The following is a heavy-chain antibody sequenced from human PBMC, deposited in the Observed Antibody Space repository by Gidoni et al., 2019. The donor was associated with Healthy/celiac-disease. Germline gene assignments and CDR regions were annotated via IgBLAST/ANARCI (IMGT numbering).Heavy chain of an antibody. V-gene: IGHV1-18*01. CDR1: GYTFTSYG. D-gene: IGHD6-13*01. Sequence: QVQLVQSGAEVKKPGASVKLSCKASGYTFTSYGISWVRQAPGQGLEWMGWISAYNGNTNYAQKLQGRVTMTTDTSTSTAYMELRSLRSDDTAVYYCAKILRSSWYSNYYYYGMDVWGQGTTVTVSS. CDR3: AKILRSSWYSNYYYYGMDV. CDR2: ISAYNGNT. J-gene: IGHJ6*02.